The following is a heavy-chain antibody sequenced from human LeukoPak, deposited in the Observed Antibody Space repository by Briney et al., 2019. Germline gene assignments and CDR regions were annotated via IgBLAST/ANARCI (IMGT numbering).Heavy chain of an antibody. D-gene: IGHD2-15*01. V-gene: IGHV3-NL1*01. J-gene: IGHJ6*02. CDR3: ARDRRGDIIVGSLYYYYYGMDV. Sequence: GGSLRLSCAASGFAFSNYGMHWVRQAPGKGLEWVSVIYSGGSTYYADSVKGRFTISRDNSKNTLYLQMNSLRAKDTAVYYCARDRRGDIIVGSLYYYYYGMDVWGQGTTVTVSS. CDR1: GFAFSNYG. CDR2: IYSGGST.